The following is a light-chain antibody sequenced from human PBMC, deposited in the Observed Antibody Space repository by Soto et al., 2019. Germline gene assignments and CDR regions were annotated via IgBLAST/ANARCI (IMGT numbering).Light chain of an antibody. CDR3: QQFNSYPRT. Sequence: DIQMTQSPSTLSASIGDRVTIACRASESVSSWLAWYQQKPGEAPKLLIYDASSLESGVPSRFSGSGSGTDFTLTISSLQPDDFAIYYCQQFNSYPRTFGQGTKVEIK. CDR2: DAS. CDR1: ESVSSW. J-gene: IGKJ1*01. V-gene: IGKV1-5*01.